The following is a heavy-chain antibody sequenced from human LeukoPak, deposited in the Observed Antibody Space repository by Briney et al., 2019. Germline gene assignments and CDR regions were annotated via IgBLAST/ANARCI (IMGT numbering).Heavy chain of an antibody. CDR2: ISSSGSTI. D-gene: IGHD1-26*01. J-gene: IGHJ6*03. CDR1: GFTFSSYE. CDR3: ARDPYSGSYGADYMDV. Sequence: GGSLRLSCAASGFTFSSYEMNWVRQAPGKGLEWVSYISSSGSTIYYADSVKGRFTISRDNAKNSLYLQMNSLRAEDTAVYYCARDPYSGSYGADYMDVWGKGTTVTISS. V-gene: IGHV3-48*03.